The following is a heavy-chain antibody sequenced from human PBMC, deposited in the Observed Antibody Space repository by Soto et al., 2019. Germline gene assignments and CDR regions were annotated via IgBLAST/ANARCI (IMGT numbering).Heavy chain of an antibody. CDR1: GFTFSYG. J-gene: IGHJ1*01. CDR2: ISYDSSNK. Sequence: VQLLESGGGLIQPGGSLRLSCAASGFTFSYGIHWLRQAPGKGLEWVAYISYDSSNKFYGASVKGRFTISRDNSKNTRFLPLKRLRADDTAVYYGAKLVIGYCRGKTCDAYWCQGRMVSVYS. V-gene: IGHV3-30*18. CDR3: AKLVIGYCRGKTCDAY. D-gene: IGHD2-15*01.